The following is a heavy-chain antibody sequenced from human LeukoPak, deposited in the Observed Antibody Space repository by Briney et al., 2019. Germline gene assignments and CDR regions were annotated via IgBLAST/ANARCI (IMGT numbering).Heavy chain of an antibody. CDR1: GFTFSSYA. J-gene: IGHJ5*02. V-gene: IGHV3-23*01. D-gene: IGHD2/OR15-2a*01. CDR2: ISCGGGST. CDR3: ANAFPPPGS. Sequence: GGSLRLSCAASGFTFSSYAMSWVRQAPGKGLEWVSSISCGGGSTYYADSVKGRFTISRDNSKNTLYLQMNSLRAEDTAVYYCANAFPPPGSLGQGTLVTVSS.